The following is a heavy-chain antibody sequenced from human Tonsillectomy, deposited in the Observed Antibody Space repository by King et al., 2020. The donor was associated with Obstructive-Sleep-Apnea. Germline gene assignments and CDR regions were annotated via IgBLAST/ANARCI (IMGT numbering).Heavy chain of an antibody. CDR2: ISYDGGVK. Sequence: VQLVESGGGVVQPGRSLRLSCAASRFTFSSYTMHWVRQAPGTGLEWVALISYDGGVKYYADSLRGRFTISRDNSKNTLFLQVNSLRTEDKAVYYCARAGGHYFDLWGRGTLVTVSS. D-gene: IGHD3-16*01. J-gene: IGHJ2*01. CDR3: ARAGGHYFDL. CDR1: RFTFSSYT. V-gene: IGHV3-30-3*01.